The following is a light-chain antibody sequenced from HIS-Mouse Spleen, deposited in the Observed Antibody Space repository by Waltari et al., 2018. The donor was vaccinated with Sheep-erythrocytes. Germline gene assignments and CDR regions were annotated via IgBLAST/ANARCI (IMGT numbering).Light chain of an antibody. V-gene: IGKV4-1*01. CDR2: WAS. Sequence: DIVMTQSPDSLAVSLGERGPINCKASQSVLYSSNNKNYLAWYQQKPGQPPKLLIYWASTRESGVPDRFSGSGSGTDFTLTISSLQAEDVAVYYCQQYYSTLTFGGGTKVEIK. J-gene: IGKJ4*01. CDR3: QQYYSTLT. CDR1: QSVLYSSNNKNY.